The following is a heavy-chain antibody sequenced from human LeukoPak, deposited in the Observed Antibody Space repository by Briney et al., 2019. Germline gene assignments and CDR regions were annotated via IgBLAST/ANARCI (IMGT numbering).Heavy chain of an antibody. CDR3: ARSYYYGSGSLGY. Sequence: ASVKVSCKASGGTFSSYAISWVRQAPGQGLEWMGRIIPILGIANYAQKFQGRVTITADKSTSTAYMELSSLRSEDTAVYYCARSYYYGSGSLGYWGQGTLVTVSS. D-gene: IGHD3-10*01. J-gene: IGHJ4*02. V-gene: IGHV1-69*04. CDR1: GGTFSSYA. CDR2: IIPILGIA.